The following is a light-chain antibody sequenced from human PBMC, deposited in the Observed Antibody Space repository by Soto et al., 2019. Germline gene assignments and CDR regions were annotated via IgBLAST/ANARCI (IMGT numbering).Light chain of an antibody. CDR2: GAS. V-gene: IGKV3D-15*01. J-gene: IGKJ5*01. CDR1: QSVRSN. CDR3: QQYNNWPSIT. Sequence: EIVMTQSPATLSVSPCERATLSCRASQSVRSNLAWYQQKPGQSPRLLIYGASTRATGIPARFSGSGSGTDFTLTISSLEPEDFAVYYCQQYNNWPSITFGQGTRLEIK.